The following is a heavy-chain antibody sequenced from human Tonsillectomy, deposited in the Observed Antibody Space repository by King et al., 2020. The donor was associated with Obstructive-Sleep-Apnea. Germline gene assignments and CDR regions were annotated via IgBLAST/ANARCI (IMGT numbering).Heavy chain of an antibody. V-gene: IGHV4-59*01. CDR3: ARSDPVSSGWYNVGDNWFDP. Sequence: QMQLQESGPGLVKPSETLSLTCTVSGGSISSYYWSWIRQPPGKGLEWIGYIYYSGSTNYNPSLKSRVTISVDTSKNQFSLKMSSVTAADTAVYYCARSDPVSSGWYNVGDNWFDPWGQGTLVTVSS. J-gene: IGHJ5*02. CDR2: IYYSGST. CDR1: GGSISSYY. D-gene: IGHD6-19*01.